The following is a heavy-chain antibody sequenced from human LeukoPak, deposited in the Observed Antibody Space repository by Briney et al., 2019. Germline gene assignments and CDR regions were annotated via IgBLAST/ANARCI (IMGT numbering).Heavy chain of an antibody. CDR2: VWNDGSKN. J-gene: IGHJ4*02. CDR1: GFTFSKFG. CDR3: AKDWSLGYGCLDY. Sequence: GGSLRLSCAASGFTFSKFGMHWVRQTPGKGLEWVALVWNDGSKNYYADSVKGRFTISRDNSKDTLYLLLNSLRAEDTAVYYCAKDWSLGYGCLDYWGQGTLVPSPQ. V-gene: IGHV3-33*06. D-gene: IGHD5-12*01.